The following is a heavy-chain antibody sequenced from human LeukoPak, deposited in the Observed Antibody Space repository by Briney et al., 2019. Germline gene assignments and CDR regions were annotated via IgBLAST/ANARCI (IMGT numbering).Heavy chain of an antibody. V-gene: IGHV1-8*01. D-gene: IGHD3-16*02. J-gene: IGHJ5*02. CDR2: MNPNSGNT. Sequence: ASVKVSCKASGYTFTSYDINWVRQATGQGPEWMGWMNPNSGNTGSAQRFQGRITMARVTSISTAYMELSSLRSEDTAVYYCARGPLVRLPSSFDPWGQGTLVTVSS. CDR3: ARGPLVRLPSSFDP. CDR1: GYTFTSYD.